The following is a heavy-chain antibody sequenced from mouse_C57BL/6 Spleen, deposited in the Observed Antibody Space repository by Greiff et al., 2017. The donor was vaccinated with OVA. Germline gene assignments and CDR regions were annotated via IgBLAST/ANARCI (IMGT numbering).Heavy chain of an antibody. D-gene: IGHD1-1*01. J-gene: IGHJ1*03. CDR2: FHPYNDDT. CDR1: GYTFTTYP. V-gene: IGHV1-47*01. CDR3: ARRGNYYYGSSYGYFDV. Sequence: VKLQQSGAELVKPGASVKMSCKASGYTFTTYPIEWMKQNHGKSLEWIGNFHPYNDDTKYNEKFKGKATLTVEKSSSTVYLELSRLTSDDSAVYYCARRGNYYYGSSYGYFDVWGTGTTVTVSS.